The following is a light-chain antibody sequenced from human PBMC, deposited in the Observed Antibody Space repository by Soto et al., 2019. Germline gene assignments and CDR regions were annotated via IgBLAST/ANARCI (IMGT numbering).Light chain of an antibody. CDR2: DVN. Sequence: QSALTQPASLSGSPGQSITISCTGTSSDVGGYNLVSWYQQYPDKAPKLMIFDVNTRPSGVSNRFSGSKSGNTASLTISGLQAEDEAEYYCSSYKSSSTLPYVFGTGTKLTVL. CDR3: SSYKSSSTLPYV. CDR1: SSDVGGYNL. J-gene: IGLJ1*01. V-gene: IGLV2-14*01.